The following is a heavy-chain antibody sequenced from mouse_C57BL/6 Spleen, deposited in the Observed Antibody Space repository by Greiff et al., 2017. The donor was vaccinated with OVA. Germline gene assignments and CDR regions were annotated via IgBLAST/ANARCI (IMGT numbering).Heavy chain of an antibody. CDR1: GFTFSSYA. J-gene: IGHJ3*01. CDR2: ISDGGSYT. D-gene: IGHD2-3*01. V-gene: IGHV5-4*01. CDR3: ARGRDGYYVPWFAY. Sequence: EVQGVESGGGLVKPGGSLKLSCAASGFTFSSYAMSWVRQTPEKRLEWVATISDGGSYTYYPDNVKGRFTISRDNAKNNLYLQMSHLKSEDTAMYYCARGRDGYYVPWFAYWGQGTLVTVSA.